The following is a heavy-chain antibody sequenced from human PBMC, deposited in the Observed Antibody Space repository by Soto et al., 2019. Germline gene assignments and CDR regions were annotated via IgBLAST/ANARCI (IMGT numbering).Heavy chain of an antibody. J-gene: IGHJ6*02. CDR2: IYHSGST. Sequence: QVQLQESGPGLVKPSGTLSLTCAVSGGSISSSDWWTWVRQPPGKGLEWIGEIYHSGSTTYNPSLKSPFTISVDKSKNQFSLKLRSVTAADTAVYYCARSVSGGMDVWGQGTTVTVSS. D-gene: IGHD4-4*01. CDR3: ARSVSGGMDV. V-gene: IGHV4-4*02. CDR1: GGSISSSDW.